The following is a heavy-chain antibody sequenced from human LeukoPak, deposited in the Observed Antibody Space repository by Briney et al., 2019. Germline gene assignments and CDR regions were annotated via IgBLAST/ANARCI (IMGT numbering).Heavy chain of an antibody. Sequence: GGSLRLSCAASGFTFSSYWMSWVRQAPGKGLEWVANMKYDGSEKYYVDSVKGRFTISRDNAKNSLYLQVNSLRAEDTAVYYCARDIEAAGLFLDYWDQGTLVTVSS. J-gene: IGHJ4*02. CDR2: MKYDGSEK. CDR3: ARDIEAAGLFLDY. CDR1: GFTFSSYW. D-gene: IGHD6-13*01. V-gene: IGHV3-7*01.